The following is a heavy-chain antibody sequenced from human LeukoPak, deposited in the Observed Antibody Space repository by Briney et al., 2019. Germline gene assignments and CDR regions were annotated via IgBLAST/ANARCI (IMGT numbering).Heavy chain of an antibody. Sequence: GGSLRLSCAASGFTVSSNYMSWVRQAPGKGLEWVAVISYDGSNKYYADSVKGRFTISRDNSKNTLYLQMNSLRAEDTAVYYCARDPLMNYFDYWGQGTLVTVSS. D-gene: IGHD2-8*01. CDR1: GFTVSSNY. CDR3: ARDPLMNYFDY. V-gene: IGHV3-30-3*01. CDR2: ISYDGSNK. J-gene: IGHJ4*02.